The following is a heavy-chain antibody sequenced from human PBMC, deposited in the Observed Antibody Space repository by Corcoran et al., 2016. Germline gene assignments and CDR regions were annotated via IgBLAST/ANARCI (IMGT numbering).Heavy chain of an antibody. D-gene: IGHD1-26*01. CDR1: GFTFSSYS. CDR3: ARPGRVGATYFVDAFDI. CDR2: ISSSSSTI. Sequence: EVQLVESGGGLVQPGGSLRLSCAASGFTFSSYSMNWVRQAPGKGLEWVSYISSSSSTIYYADSVKGRFTISRDNAKNSLYLQMNSLRAEDTAVYYCARPGRVGATYFVDAFDIWGQGTMVTVSS. J-gene: IGHJ3*02. V-gene: IGHV3-48*04.